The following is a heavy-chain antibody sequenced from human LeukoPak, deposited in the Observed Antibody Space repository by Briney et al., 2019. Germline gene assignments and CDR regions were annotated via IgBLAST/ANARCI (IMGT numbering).Heavy chain of an antibody. CDR1: GFTVSGDY. CDR3: ARAGYYDSSGFYAPDAFDI. D-gene: IGHD3-22*01. V-gene: IGHV3-53*01. J-gene: IGHJ3*02. Sequence: TGGSLRLSCAASGFTVSGDYMTWVRQAPGKGLEWVSFVYSGGSTYYEDSVKGRFTISRDSSKNTLFLQMNSLRVGDTAVYYCARAGYYDSSGFYAPDAFDIWGQGTVVTVSS. CDR2: VYSGGST.